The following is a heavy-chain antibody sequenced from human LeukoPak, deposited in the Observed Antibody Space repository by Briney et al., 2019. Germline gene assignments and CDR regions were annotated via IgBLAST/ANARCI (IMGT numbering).Heavy chain of an antibody. J-gene: IGHJ4*02. V-gene: IGHV4-34*01. CDR1: GGSFSGYY. CDR3: ARGIYGDYYFDH. Sequence: SETLSLTCAVYGGSFSGYYWSWIRQPPGKGREWIGEINHSGNTNYNPSLKSRVTIAVDTSKNQFSLKLRSVTAADTAMYYCARGIYGDYYFDHWGQGTLVTVSS. CDR2: INHSGNT. D-gene: IGHD4-17*01.